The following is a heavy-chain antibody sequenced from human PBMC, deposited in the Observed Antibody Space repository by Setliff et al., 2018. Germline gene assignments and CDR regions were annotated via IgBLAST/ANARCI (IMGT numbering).Heavy chain of an antibody. Sequence: SLRLSCAASGFTFSDSYMSWIRQAPGKGLEWVAYISSSGSYIFYADSVKGRFTISKDFAKNLLFLQMNSLRAEDTAVYFCSTKAVPGTGGQGTLVTVSS. CDR3: STKAVPGT. CDR1: GFTFSDSY. D-gene: IGHD6-19*01. V-gene: IGHV3-11*01. CDR2: ISSSGSYI. J-gene: IGHJ4*02.